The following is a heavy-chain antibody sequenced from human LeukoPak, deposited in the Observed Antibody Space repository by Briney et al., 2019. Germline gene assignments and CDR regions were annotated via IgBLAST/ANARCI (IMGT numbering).Heavy chain of an antibody. CDR3: ARGGHSSSWWFRWFDP. J-gene: IGHJ5*02. V-gene: IGHV4-59*12. CDR2: IYYNGNT. D-gene: IGHD6-13*01. CDR1: GGSINNYY. Sequence: PSETLSLTCTVSGGSINNYYWSWIRQPPGKGLEWIGYIYYNGNTNYNPSLKSRVTISVDTSKNQFSLKLSSVTAADTAVYYCARGGHSSSWWFRWFDPWGQGTLVTVSS.